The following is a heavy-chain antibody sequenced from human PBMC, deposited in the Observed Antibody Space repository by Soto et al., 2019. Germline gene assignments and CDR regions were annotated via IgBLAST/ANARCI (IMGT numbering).Heavy chain of an antibody. D-gene: IGHD6-6*01. V-gene: IGHV4-30-2*01. CDR2: IYHSGST. CDR1: GGSIRRGGFS. J-gene: IGHJ4*02. CDR3: ARGRSSSSREFYCDY. Sequence: LTCPVPGGSIRRGGFSWGWVRQPPGKGLECIWDIYHSGSTYYNPSPKSRVTLSVDRSRHQFSLKLSSRNAADTGVYSFARGRSSSSREFYCDYWRQGTLVPVAS.